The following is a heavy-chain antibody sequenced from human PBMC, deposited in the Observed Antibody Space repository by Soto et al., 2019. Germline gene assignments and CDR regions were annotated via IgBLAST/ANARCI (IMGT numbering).Heavy chain of an antibody. CDR3: ARVDYGGYAWFDP. CDR1: GGSVSSGLYY. J-gene: IGHJ5*02. D-gene: IGHD4-17*01. CDR2: IFYNGST. Sequence: VQLQESGPGLVKPSDTLSLTCTVSGGSVSSGLYYWGWIRQPPGKGLEWIGNIFYNGSTSYYPYMKRRVTTSLYTSKTQCTLNLTSVSAADTTVYYCARVDYGGYAWFDPWGQGTLVAVSS. V-gene: IGHV4-61*01.